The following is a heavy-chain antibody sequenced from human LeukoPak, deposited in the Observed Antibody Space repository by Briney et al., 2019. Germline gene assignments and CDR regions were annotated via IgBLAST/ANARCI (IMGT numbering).Heavy chain of an antibody. CDR3: AKGERYCSGGSCYSFDY. CDR1: GFTFSSYA. D-gene: IGHD2-15*01. V-gene: IGHV3-23*01. CDR2: ISGSGGST. J-gene: IGHJ4*02. Sequence: GSLRLSCAASGFTFSSYAMSWFRQAPGKGLEWVSAISGSGGSTFYADSVKGRFTISRDNSKNTLYLQMNSLTAEDTAVYYCAKGERYCSGGSCYSFDYWGQGTLVTVSS.